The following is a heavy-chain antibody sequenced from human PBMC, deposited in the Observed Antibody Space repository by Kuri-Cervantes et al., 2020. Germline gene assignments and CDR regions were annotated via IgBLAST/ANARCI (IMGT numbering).Heavy chain of an antibody. V-gene: IGHV3-21*01. CDR1: GFTFSYYS. J-gene: IGHJ4*02. D-gene: IGHD2-15*01. CDR2: ISSTSNSI. Sequence: ETLSLTCAASGFTFSYYSMNWVRQAPGKGLEWVSSISSTSNSISYADSVKGRFTISRDNAKNSLYLQMNSLRAEDTAVYYCARKACSGGTCHFDYWGQGTLVTVSS. CDR3: ARKACSGGTCHFDY.